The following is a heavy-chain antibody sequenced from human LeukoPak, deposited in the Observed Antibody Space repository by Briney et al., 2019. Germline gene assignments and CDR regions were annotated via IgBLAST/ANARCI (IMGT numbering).Heavy chain of an antibody. CDR2: IYYSGST. CDR3: ARETTVTSFDY. J-gene: IGHJ4*02. CDR1: GGSISSYY. D-gene: IGHD4-17*01. Sequence: PSETLSLTCNVSGGSISSYYWSWIRQPPGKGLEWIGYIYYSGSTNYNPSLKSRVTISVDTSKNQFSLKLSSVTAADTAVYYCARETTVTSFDYWGQGTLVTVSS. V-gene: IGHV4-59*01.